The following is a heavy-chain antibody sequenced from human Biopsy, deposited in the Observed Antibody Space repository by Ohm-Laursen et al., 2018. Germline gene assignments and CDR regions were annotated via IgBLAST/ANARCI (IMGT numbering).Heavy chain of an antibody. Sequence: SDTLSLTCAVYGGSFTGYYWSWIRQPPGKRLEWIGNIYYSGSTNFNPSLKSRVTISVDTSKNQFSLKLSSVTAADTAVYFCARGSSYGYDFDYWGQGTLVAVSS. J-gene: IGHJ4*02. D-gene: IGHD5-18*01. V-gene: IGHV4-59*07. CDR1: GGSFTGYY. CDR3: ARGSSYGYDFDY. CDR2: IYYSGST.